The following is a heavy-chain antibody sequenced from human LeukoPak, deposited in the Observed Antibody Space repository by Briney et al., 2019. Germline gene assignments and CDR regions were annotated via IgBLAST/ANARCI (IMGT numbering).Heavy chain of an antibody. J-gene: IGHJ1*01. CDR3: ARTTSRYYYDSSGYVYFQH. Sequence: GESLKISCKGSGYSFTSYWIGWVRQMPGKGLEWMGIIYPGDSDTRYSPSFQGQVTISADKSISTAYLQWSSLKASDTAMYYCARTTSRYYYDSSGYVYFQHWGQGTLVTVSS. CDR1: GYSFTSYW. D-gene: IGHD3-22*01. CDR2: IYPGDSDT. V-gene: IGHV5-51*01.